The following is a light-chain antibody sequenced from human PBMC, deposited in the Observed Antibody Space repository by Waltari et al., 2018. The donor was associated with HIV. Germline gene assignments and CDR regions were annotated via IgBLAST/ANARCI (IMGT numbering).Light chain of an antibody. CDR2: AAS. J-gene: IGKJ1*01. CDR1: QGVNNY. CDR3: QKYDGAPWT. Sequence: DIQMTQSPSSLSASVGARVTITCRASQGVNNYLAWYQQRPGTVPKLLIYAASTLRSGVPSRFSGSGSGTDFTLTISSLQPEDVATYYCQKYDGAPWTFGQGTKVEV. V-gene: IGKV1-27*01.